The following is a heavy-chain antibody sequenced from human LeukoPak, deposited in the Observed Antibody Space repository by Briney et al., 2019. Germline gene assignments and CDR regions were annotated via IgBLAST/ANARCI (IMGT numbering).Heavy chain of an antibody. D-gene: IGHD3-3*01. Sequence: GGSLRLSCAASGFTFSSYSMNWVRQAPGKGLEWVSSISSSSSYIYYADSVKGRFTISRDNAKNSLYLQMNSLRAEDTAVYYCARELRFLEWLLYDAFDIWGQGTMVTVSS. CDR1: GFTFSSYS. V-gene: IGHV3-21*01. J-gene: IGHJ3*02. CDR3: ARELRFLEWLLYDAFDI. CDR2: ISSSSSYI.